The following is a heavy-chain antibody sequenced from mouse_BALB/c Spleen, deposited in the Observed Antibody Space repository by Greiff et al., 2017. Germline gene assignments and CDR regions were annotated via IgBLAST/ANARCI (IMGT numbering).Heavy chain of an antibody. D-gene: IGHD1-1*01. J-gene: IGHJ4*01. Sequence: EVQVVESGGGLVKPGGSLKLSCAASGFTFSSYAMSWVRQTPEKRLEWVASISSGGSTYYPDSVKGRFTISRDNARNILYLQMSSLRSEDTAMYYCARGDYYGSSRYAMDYWGQGTSVTVSS. CDR1: GFTFSSYA. V-gene: IGHV5-6-5*01. CDR2: ISSGGST. CDR3: ARGDYYGSSRYAMDY.